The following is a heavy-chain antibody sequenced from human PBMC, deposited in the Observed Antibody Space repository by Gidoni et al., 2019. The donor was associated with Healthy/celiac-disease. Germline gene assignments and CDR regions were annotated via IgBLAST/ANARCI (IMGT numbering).Heavy chain of an antibody. CDR1: GFTFSSSG. V-gene: IGHV3-30*18. CDR3: AKEVVPAAIYYYYGMDV. CDR2: ISYDGSNK. J-gene: IGHJ6*02. D-gene: IGHD2-2*01. Sequence: QVQLVESGGGVVQPGRSLRLSCAASGFTFSSSGMHWVRQAPGKGLEWVAVISYDGSNKYYADSVKGRFTISRDNSKNTLYLQMNSLRAEDTAVYYCAKEVVPAAIYYYYGMDVWGQGTTVTVSS.